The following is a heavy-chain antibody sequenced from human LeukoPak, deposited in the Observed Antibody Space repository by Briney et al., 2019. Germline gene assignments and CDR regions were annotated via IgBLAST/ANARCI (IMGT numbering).Heavy chain of an antibody. J-gene: IGHJ3*02. D-gene: IGHD4-23*01. Sequence: GGSLRLSCAASGFTFSSYSMNWVRQAPGKGLEWVSSISSSSYIYYADSVKGRFTISRDNAKNSLYLQMNSLRAEDTAVYYCARDTEVTSAFDIWGQGTMVTVSS. CDR2: ISSSSYI. CDR1: GFTFSSYS. CDR3: ARDTEVTSAFDI. V-gene: IGHV3-21*01.